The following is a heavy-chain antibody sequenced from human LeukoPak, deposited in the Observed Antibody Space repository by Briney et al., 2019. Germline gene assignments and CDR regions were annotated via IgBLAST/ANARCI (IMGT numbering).Heavy chain of an antibody. CDR3: ARAPYDYVWGSPPPYYFDY. D-gene: IGHD3-16*01. Sequence: SQTLSLTCAISGDSVFSNSAAWNWIRQSPSRGLEWPGRTYYRSKWYNDYAVSVKSRITINPDTSKNQFSLQLNSVTPEDTAVYYCARAPYDYVWGSPPPYYFDYWGQGTLVTVSS. J-gene: IGHJ4*02. CDR1: GDSVFSNSAA. V-gene: IGHV6-1*01. CDR2: TYYRSKWYN.